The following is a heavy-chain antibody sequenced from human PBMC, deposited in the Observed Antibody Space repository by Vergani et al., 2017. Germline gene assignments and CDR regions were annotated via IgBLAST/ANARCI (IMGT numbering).Heavy chain of an antibody. CDR2: ISSSSSYI. J-gene: IGHJ4*02. CDR1: GFTFCSYS. Sequence: EVQLVESGGGLVKPGGSLRLSCAASGFTFCSYSMNWVRQAPGKGLEWVSSISSSSSYIYYADSVKGRFTISRDNAKNSLYLQMNSLRAEDTAVYYCARSVDTAMVPPLWGQGTLVTVSS. CDR3: ARSVDTAMVPPL. V-gene: IGHV3-21*01. D-gene: IGHD5-18*01.